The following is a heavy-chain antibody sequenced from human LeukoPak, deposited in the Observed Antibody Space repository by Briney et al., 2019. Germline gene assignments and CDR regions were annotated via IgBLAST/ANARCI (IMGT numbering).Heavy chain of an antibody. CDR1: GYTFTSYY. Sequence: VASVKVSCKASGYTFTSYYMHWVRQAPGQGLEWMGIINPSGGSTSYAQKFQGRVTMTRDMSTSTVYMELSSLRSEDTAVYYCASFSHSSGLDYWGQGTLITVSS. CDR2: INPSGGST. CDR3: ASFSHSSGLDY. V-gene: IGHV1-46*01. D-gene: IGHD6-19*01. J-gene: IGHJ4*02.